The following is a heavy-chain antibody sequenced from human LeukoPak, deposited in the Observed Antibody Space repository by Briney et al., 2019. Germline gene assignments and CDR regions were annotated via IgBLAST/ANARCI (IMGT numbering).Heavy chain of an antibody. CDR2: IYYDGNT. Sequence: TSETLSLTCTVSGGSFSNYYWSWIRQSPGKGLEWIGYIYYDGNTYYNPSLKSRVTISVDPSKNQFSLKLSSVTAADTAFYYCARSAYCSGGSCYGGYYYFHYMAVWGKGTTVTVPS. CDR1: GGSFSNYY. CDR3: ARSAYCSGGSCYGGYYYFHYMAV. V-gene: IGHV4-59*01. D-gene: IGHD2-15*01. J-gene: IGHJ6*03.